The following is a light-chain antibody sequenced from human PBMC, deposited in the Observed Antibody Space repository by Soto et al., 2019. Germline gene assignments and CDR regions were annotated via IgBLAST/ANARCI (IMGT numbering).Light chain of an antibody. V-gene: IGLV2-14*01. CDR2: EVS. CDR1: SSDVGGYNY. Sequence: QSALTQPASVSGSPGQSITISCTGASSDVGGYNYVSWYQQHPGKAPKLMIYEVSNRPSGVSSRFSGSKSGNTASLTISGLQSEDEADYYYSSYTDSRTYVFGTGTKVTVL. J-gene: IGLJ1*01. CDR3: SSYTDSRTYV.